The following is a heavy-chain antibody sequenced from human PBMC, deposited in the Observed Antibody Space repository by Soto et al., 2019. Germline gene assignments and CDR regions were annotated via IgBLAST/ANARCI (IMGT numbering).Heavy chain of an antibody. Sequence: TVGSLRLSCASSVCTFSSYAMHWVRQSPGKWLEWVAVISYDGSNKYYADSVKGRFTISRDNSKNTLYLQMNSLRAEDTAVYYCARDRGLYAPDIYGMDVWGQGTTVTVSS. CDR2: ISYDGSNK. D-gene: IGHD2-8*01. V-gene: IGHV3-30-3*01. CDR1: VCTFSSYA. J-gene: IGHJ6*02. CDR3: ARDRGLYAPDIYGMDV.